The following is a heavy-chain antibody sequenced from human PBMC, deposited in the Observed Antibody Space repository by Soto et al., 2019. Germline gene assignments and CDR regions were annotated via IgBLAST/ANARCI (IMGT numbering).Heavy chain of an antibody. CDR2: INGDGSTT. D-gene: IGHD2-2*01. V-gene: IGHV3-74*01. Sequence: PGGSLRLSCATSGFTFSDYWMHWVRQAPGKGLVWVSRINGDGSTTNYADSVKGRFTISRDNAKNTLYLQMSSLRAEDTAVYYCVSRYCSTTSCFLYWGQGTLVTVSS. J-gene: IGHJ4*02. CDR1: GFTFSDYW. CDR3: VSRYCSTTSCFLY.